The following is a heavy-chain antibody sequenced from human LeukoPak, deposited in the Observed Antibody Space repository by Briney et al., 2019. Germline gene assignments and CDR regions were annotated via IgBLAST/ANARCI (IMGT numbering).Heavy chain of an antibody. Sequence: SETLSLTCTVSGGSISSSSYYWGWIRQPPGKGLEWIGSIYYSGSTYYNPSLKSRVTISVDTSKNQFSLKLSSVTAADTAVYYCARDGDYYDRSPYYYYMDVWGKGTTVTISS. CDR2: IYYSGST. V-gene: IGHV4-39*07. J-gene: IGHJ6*03. CDR1: GGSISSSSYY. CDR3: ARDGDYYDRSPYYYYMDV. D-gene: IGHD3-22*01.